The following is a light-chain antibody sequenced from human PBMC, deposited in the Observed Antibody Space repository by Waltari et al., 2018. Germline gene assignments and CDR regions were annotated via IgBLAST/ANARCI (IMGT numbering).Light chain of an antibody. Sequence: DIQLTQSPSFLSASVGDRVTITCRASQGISSNLAWYQHKPGQAPKLLIYGASTLQSGVPSRFGGGGSGTEFTLTISSLQPDDFATYYCQRYNSYPITFGPGTKVDI. CDR2: GAS. J-gene: IGKJ3*01. CDR1: QGISSN. CDR3: QRYNSYPIT. V-gene: IGKV1-9*01.